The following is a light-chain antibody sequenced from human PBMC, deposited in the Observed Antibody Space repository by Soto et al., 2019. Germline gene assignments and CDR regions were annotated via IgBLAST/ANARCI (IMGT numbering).Light chain of an antibody. CDR2: WAS. J-gene: IGKJ4*01. CDR1: QSVLYSSNNKNY. CDR3: QQYYSTPLT. V-gene: IGKV4-1*01. Sequence: DIEMTQSPDPLAVSLGERATINCKSSQSVLYSSNNKNYLAWYQQKPRQPPKLLIYWASTRESGVPDRFSGSGSGTDFTLTISSLQAEDVAVYYCQQYYSTPLTFGGGTKVEIK.